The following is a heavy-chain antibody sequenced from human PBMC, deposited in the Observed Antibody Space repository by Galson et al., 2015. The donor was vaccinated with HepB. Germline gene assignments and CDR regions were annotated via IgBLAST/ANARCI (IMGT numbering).Heavy chain of an antibody. Sequence: SVKVSCKVSGYILTELSIHWVRQAPGKGLEWMGGFDPEDGETIYAQKFQGRVTMTEDTSTDTAFMELSSLRSEDTAVYYCAARIYSTIRLGKWFDPWGQGTLVTVSS. CDR3: AARIYSTIRLGKWFDP. V-gene: IGHV1-24*01. D-gene: IGHD2/OR15-2a*01. J-gene: IGHJ5*02. CDR1: GYILTELS. CDR2: FDPEDGET.